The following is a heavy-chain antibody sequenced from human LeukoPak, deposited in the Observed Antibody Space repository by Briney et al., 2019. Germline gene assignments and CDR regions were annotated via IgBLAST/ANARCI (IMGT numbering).Heavy chain of an antibody. Sequence: PGGSLRLSCAASGFDLSTYLMHWVRQAPGKGLVWVSRINTDGRSTNYADSVKGRFTISRDNAKDTLYLQMNSLRAEDTAVYYCARGQVGADPLDYWGQGTLVTVSS. V-gene: IGHV3-74*01. CDR2: INTDGRST. CDR3: ARGQVGADPLDY. CDR1: GFDLSTYL. D-gene: IGHD1-26*01. J-gene: IGHJ4*02.